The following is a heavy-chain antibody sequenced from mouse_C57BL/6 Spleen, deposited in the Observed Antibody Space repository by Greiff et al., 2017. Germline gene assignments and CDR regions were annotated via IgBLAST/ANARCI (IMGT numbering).Heavy chain of an antibody. D-gene: IGHD4-1*01. CDR2: IYPGDGDT. V-gene: IGHV1-80*01. Sequence: VQLQQSGAELVKPGASVKISCKASGYAFNSYWMNWVKQRPGKGLEWIGQIYPGDGDTNYNGKFKGKATLTADKSSSPAYMQLSSLTSEDSAVYFGARSAGTVYFDYWGQGTTLTVSS. CDR3: ARSAGTVYFDY. J-gene: IGHJ2*01. CDR1: GYAFNSYW.